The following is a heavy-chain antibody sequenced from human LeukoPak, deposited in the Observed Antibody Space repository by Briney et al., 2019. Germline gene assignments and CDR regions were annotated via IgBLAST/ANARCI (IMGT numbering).Heavy chain of an antibody. J-gene: IGHJ3*02. V-gene: IGHV3-30*02. CDR2: IRYDGSNK. Sequence: GGSLRLSCAASGFTFSSYGMHWVRQAPGKGLEWVAFIRYDGSNKYYADSVKGRFTISRDNSKNTLYLQMNSLRAEDTAVYYCARAPYYYDSSGYPGAFDIWGQGTMVTVSS. CDR1: GFTFSSYG. D-gene: IGHD3-22*01. CDR3: ARAPYYYDSSGYPGAFDI.